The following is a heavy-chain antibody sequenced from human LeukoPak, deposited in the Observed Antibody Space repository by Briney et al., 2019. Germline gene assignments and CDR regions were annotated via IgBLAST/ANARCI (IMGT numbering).Heavy chain of an antibody. J-gene: IGHJ4*02. Sequence: GGSLRLSCAASGFTFSSYAMHRVRQAPGKGLEYVSAISSNGGSTYYANSVKGRFTISRDNSKNTLYLQMGSLRAEDMAVYYCARDQGSLVWFGEPLDYWGQGTLVTVSS. CDR1: GFTFSSYA. CDR3: ARDQGSLVWFGEPLDY. V-gene: IGHV3-64*01. D-gene: IGHD3-10*01. CDR2: ISSNGGST.